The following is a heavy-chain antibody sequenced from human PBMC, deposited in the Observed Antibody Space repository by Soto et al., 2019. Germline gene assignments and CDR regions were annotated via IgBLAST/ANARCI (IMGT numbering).Heavy chain of an antibody. Sequence: PSETLSLTCVISGDSVSSNSAAWNWIRQSPSRGLEWLGRTYYRSKWYNDYAVSVKSRITINPDTSKNQFSLQLNSVTPEDTAVYYCARDPTIFGAEAYYYYGMDVWGQGTTVTVSS. V-gene: IGHV6-1*01. J-gene: IGHJ6*02. CDR2: TYYRSKWYN. CDR3: ARDPTIFGAEAYYYYGMDV. D-gene: IGHD3-3*01. CDR1: GDSVSSNSAA.